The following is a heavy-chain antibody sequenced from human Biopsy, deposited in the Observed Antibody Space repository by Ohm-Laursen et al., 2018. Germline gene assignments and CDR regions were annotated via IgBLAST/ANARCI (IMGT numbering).Heavy chain of an antibody. J-gene: IGHJ5*02. CDR2: IYYNGSS. CDR1: GRPDSRCSHF. D-gene: IGHD3-22*01. Sequence: SVTQSLIRTVSGRPDSRCSHFWSTIPQPPGKGLEWIGLIYYNGSSKYNPSLKSRVTISDDTSKNQFSLKLRSVTAADTAVYYCARPSTFYDDGGGYYDGFDPWGQGTLVTVSS. V-gene: IGHV4-61*01. CDR3: ARPSTFYDDGGGYYDGFDP.